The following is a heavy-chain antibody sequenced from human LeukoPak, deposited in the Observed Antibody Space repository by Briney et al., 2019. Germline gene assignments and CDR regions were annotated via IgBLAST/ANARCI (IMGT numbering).Heavy chain of an antibody. J-gene: IGHJ4*02. D-gene: IGHD3-22*01. Sequence: PGGSLRLSWAASGFTVSSNYMSWVRQAPGKGLEWVSVIYSGGRTYYADSVKGRYTISRDNSQNTLYLQMNSLRAEDTAVYYCARDSLDYDSSGAYDYWGQGTLVTVSS. CDR3: ARDSLDYDSSGAYDY. V-gene: IGHV3-53*01. CDR2: IYSGGRT. CDR1: GFTVSSNY.